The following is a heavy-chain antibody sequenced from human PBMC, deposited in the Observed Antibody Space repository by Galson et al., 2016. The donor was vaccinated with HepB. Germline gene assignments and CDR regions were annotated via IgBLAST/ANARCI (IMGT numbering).Heavy chain of an antibody. CDR1: GFTVSSNY. Sequence: SLRLSCAASGFTVSSNYMSWVRQAPGKGLEWVSVIYSGGSTYYAESVKGRLTISRDNSKNTRYIQMNSLRAEDTAVYYCARDYSSSSRYNYFDYWGQGTLVTVSS. D-gene: IGHD6-6*01. CDR2: IYSGGST. CDR3: ARDYSSSSRYNYFDY. J-gene: IGHJ4*02. V-gene: IGHV3-53*01.